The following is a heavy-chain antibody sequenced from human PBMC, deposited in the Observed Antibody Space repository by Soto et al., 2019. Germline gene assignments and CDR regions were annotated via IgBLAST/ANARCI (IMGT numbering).Heavy chain of an antibody. V-gene: IGHV1-46*01. Sequence: ASVKVSCKASGYTFTNYYIHWVRQAPGQGLEWMGIINPSGGSTSYAQKFQGRVTMTRDTSTSTVYLELSSLRSEDTAVYYCARDLNWLGPWGQGTLVTDSS. CDR1: GYTFTNYY. CDR3: ARDLNWLGP. CDR2: INPSGGST. J-gene: IGHJ5*02.